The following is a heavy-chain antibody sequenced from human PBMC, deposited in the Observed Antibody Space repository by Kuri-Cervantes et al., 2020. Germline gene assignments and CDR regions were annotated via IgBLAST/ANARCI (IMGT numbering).Heavy chain of an antibody. Sequence: SETLSLTCTVSGGSISSYYWSWIRQPPGKGPEWIGYIYYSGSTYYNPSLKSRVTISVDTSKNQFSLKLSSVTAADTAVYYCARVGVYSSGWTFDYWGQGTLVTVSS. V-gene: IGHV4-59*08. D-gene: IGHD6-19*01. J-gene: IGHJ4*02. CDR1: GGSISSYY. CDR3: ARVGVYSSGWTFDY. CDR2: IYYSGST.